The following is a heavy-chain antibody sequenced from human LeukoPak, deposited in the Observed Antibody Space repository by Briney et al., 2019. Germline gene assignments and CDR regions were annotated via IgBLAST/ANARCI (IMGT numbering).Heavy chain of an antibody. D-gene: IGHD3-16*01. CDR1: GYSLSSGNY. Sequence: SETLSLTCSVSGYSLSSGNYWGWIRLPPGKGLQWIGSIYHSGSTYYNPSLKSRVTISVDTSKNQFSLKLSSVTAADTAMYYCAREKIGTGTVLGKDYYYMDVWGKGTTVTVSS. V-gene: IGHV4-38-2*02. CDR3: AREKIGTGTVLGKDYYYMDV. J-gene: IGHJ6*03. CDR2: IYHSGST.